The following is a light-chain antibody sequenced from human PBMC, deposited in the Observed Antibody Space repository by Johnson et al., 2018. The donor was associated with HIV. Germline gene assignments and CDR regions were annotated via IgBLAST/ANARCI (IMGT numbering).Light chain of an antibody. V-gene: IGLV1-51*02. J-gene: IGLJ1*01. CDR2: ENN. CDR1: SSNIGNNY. Sequence: QSVLTQSPSVSAAPGQKVTISCSGSSSNIGNNYVSWYQQLPGTAPKLLIYENNKRPSGIPDRFSGSKSGTSATLGITGLQTGDEAAYYCGTLDSSLSAAGIYVFGTGTKVTVL. CDR3: GTLDSSLSAAGIYV.